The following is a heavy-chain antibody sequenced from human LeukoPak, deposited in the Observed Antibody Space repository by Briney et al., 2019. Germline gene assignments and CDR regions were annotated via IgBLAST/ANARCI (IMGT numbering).Heavy chain of an antibody. D-gene: IGHD1-26*01. CDR1: GFSFSNYG. CDR3: AKARGAATYYYYYMDV. Sequence: PGGSLRLSCAVSGFSFSNYGMHWVRQAPGKGLEWVALLGYNGSNKYYADSVKGRFTISRDNSKNTLYLQMNTLRAEDTAVYYCAKARGAATYYYYYMDVWGKGTTVTVYS. CDR2: LGYNGSNK. J-gene: IGHJ6*03. V-gene: IGHV3-30*02.